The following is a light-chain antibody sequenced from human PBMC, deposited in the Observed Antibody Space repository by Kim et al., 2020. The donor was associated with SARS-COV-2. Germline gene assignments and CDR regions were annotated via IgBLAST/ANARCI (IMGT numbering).Light chain of an antibody. Sequence: GAPGQTVTSSCTGSNIGPAYDVHWYQQFPGSAPKLRIYGDIHRPSGVPDRFSGSKSGTSASLAITGLQGEDEADYFCQTYDSGHVVFGGGTQLTVL. CDR3: QTYDSGHVV. CDR2: GDI. CDR1: NIGPAYD. J-gene: IGLJ2*01. V-gene: IGLV1-40*01.